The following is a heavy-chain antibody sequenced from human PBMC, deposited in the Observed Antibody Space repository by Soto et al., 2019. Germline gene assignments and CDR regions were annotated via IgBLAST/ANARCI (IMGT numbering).Heavy chain of an antibody. J-gene: IGHJ5*02. CDR3: AREVGSSWYNWFDP. V-gene: IGHV3-11*01. CDR2: ISSSGSTI. Sequence: GGSLRLSCAASGFTFSDYYMSWIRQAPGKGLEWVSYISSSGSTIYYADSVKGRFTISRDNAKNSLYLQMNSLRAEDTAVYYCAREVGSSWYNWFDPWGQGTLVTVSS. CDR1: GFTFSDYY. D-gene: IGHD6-13*01.